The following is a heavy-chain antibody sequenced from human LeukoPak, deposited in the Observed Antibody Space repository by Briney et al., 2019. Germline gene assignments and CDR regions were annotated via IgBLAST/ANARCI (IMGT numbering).Heavy chain of an antibody. Sequence: ASVKVSCKASGYTFTIYNRHWVRHALRQGLEWMGIINLRGGSTSYAQKFQGTVTMTTDTSTSTLYLELSSRRAEDTAVYYVGRDPAYDILTGYFDTWGKGTTVTISS. J-gene: IGHJ6*04. CDR1: GYTFTIYN. CDR2: INLRGGST. CDR3: GRDPAYDILTGYFDT. V-gene: IGHV1-46*01. D-gene: IGHD3-9*01.